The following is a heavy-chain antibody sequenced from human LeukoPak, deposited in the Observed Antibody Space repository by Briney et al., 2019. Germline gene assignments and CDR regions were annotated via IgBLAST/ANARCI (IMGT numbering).Heavy chain of an antibody. Sequence: GGSLRLSCAASGFTFSDYEMNWVRQAPGKGLEWVSYISMSGSVIHYADSVKGRFTISRDNAKNSLYLQMNTPRAVDTAVYYCARAGGRPARGLRPHSFAYWGQGALVIVSS. D-gene: IGHD3-16*01. J-gene: IGHJ4*02. CDR3: ARAGGRPARGLRPHSFAY. CDR1: GFTFSDYE. CDR2: ISMSGSVI. V-gene: IGHV3-48*03.